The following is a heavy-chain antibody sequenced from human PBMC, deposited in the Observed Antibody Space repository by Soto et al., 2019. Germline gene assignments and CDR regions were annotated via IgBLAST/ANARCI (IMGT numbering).Heavy chain of an antibody. J-gene: IGHJ2*01. V-gene: IGHV1-2*02. CDR1: GYPLTDFY. D-gene: IGHD6-25*01. Sequence: QVQLVQSGAEVKKPGASVTVSCKTSGYPLTDFYIHWVRQAPGQGLEWMAWINPHTGDTNTALKFQGRVTMTRDTSINTAFMELTRLSSDDTAVYYCAREGGAAPGARREGYLDLWGRGTLVSVSS. CDR2: INPHTGDT. CDR3: AREGGAAPGARREGYLDL.